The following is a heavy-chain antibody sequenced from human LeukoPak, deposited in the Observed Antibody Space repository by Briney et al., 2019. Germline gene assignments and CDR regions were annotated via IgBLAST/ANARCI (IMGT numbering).Heavy chain of an antibody. CDR3: ARPAGYDFAFDI. J-gene: IGHJ3*02. D-gene: IGHD5-12*01. CDR1: GFTFSSYG. CDR2: IRYDGSNK. V-gene: IGHV3-30*02. Sequence: GGSLRLSCAASGFTFSSYGMHWVRQAPGKGLEWVAFIRYDGSNKYYADSVKGRFTIFRDNSKNTLYLQMNSLRAEATAVYYCARPAGYDFAFDIWGQGTMVTVSS.